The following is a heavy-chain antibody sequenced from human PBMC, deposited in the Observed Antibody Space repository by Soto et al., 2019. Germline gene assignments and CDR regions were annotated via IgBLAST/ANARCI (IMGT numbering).Heavy chain of an antibody. Sequence: GASVKVSCKASGYTFTTYGISWVRQAPGQGLEWMGWISAYNGNTNYAQKLQGRVTMTTDTSTSTAYMELRSLRSDDTVVYYCAREGALTKYCSGGSCYSKPPADYYHGMDVWGQGTPVTVSS. CDR1: GYTFTTYG. V-gene: IGHV1-18*01. J-gene: IGHJ6*02. CDR3: AREGALTKYCSGGSCYSKPPADYYHGMDV. CDR2: ISAYNGNT. D-gene: IGHD2-15*01.